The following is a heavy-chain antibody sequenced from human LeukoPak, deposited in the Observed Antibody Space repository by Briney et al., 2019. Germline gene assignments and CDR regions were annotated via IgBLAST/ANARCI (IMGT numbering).Heavy chain of an antibody. J-gene: IGHJ4*02. CDR2: INGDGRNI. V-gene: IGHV3-74*01. CDR1: GFTFSSYW. CDR3: AKDSSGWYPSFDY. Sequence: GGSLRLSCVASGFTFSSYWMHWVRQDPRKGLVWVSRINGDGRNINYADSVRGRFTISRDNAKNTLYLQMNSLRAEDTALYYCAKDSSGWYPSFDYWGQGTLVTVSS. D-gene: IGHD6-19*01.